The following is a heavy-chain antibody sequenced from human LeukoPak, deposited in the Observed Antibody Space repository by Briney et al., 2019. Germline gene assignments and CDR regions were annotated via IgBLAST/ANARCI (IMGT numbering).Heavy chain of an antibody. D-gene: IGHD6-19*01. CDR2: IYYSGST. V-gene: IGHV4-39*07. J-gene: IGHJ5*02. CDR3: ARDRPPIAVLKRWFDP. Sequence: SETLSLTCTVSGGSISSSSYYWGWIRQPPGKGLEWIGSIYYSGSTYYNPSLKSRVTISVDTSKNQFSLKLSSVTAADTAVYYCARDRPPIAVLKRWFDPWGQGTLVTVSS. CDR1: GGSISSSSYY.